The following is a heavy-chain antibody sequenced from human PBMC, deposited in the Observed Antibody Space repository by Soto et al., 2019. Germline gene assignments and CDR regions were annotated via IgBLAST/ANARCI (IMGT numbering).Heavy chain of an antibody. J-gene: IGHJ5*02. CDR2: IYHSGST. CDR1: GGSISSGGYS. Sequence: SETLSLTCTVSGGSISSGGYSWSWIRQPPGKGLEWIGYIYHSGSTYYNPSLKSRVTISVDRSKNQFSLKLSSVTAADTAVYYCASNSSGSPSWFDPWGQGTLVTVSS. CDR3: ASNSSGSPSWFDP. D-gene: IGHD3-10*01. V-gene: IGHV4-30-2*01.